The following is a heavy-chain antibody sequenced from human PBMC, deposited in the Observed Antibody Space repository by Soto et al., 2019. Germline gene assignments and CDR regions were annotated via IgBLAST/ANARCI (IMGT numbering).Heavy chain of an antibody. CDR1: GFTFSNAW. CDR3: TTDDQTTVNTFDY. Sequence: GGSLRLSCAASGFTFSNAWMSWVRQAPGKGLEWVGRIKSKTDGGTTDYAAPVKGRFTISRDDSKNTMYLEMNSLKTEDTAVYYCTTDDQTTVNTFDYWGQGNMVTVSS. J-gene: IGHJ4*02. CDR2: IKSKTDGGTT. D-gene: IGHD4-17*01. V-gene: IGHV3-15*01.